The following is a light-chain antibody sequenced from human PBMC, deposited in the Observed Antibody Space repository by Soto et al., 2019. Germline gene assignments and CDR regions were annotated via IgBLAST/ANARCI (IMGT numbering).Light chain of an antibody. CDR3: QQDYNLPFT. CDR2: GAS. J-gene: IGKJ5*01. Sequence: EIVVTQSPGTLSLSPGERATLSCRASQSIDSNYLSWYQQKPGQAPRLIISGASTRATGTPARFSGSGSGTDFTLTISSLQPEDFAVYYCQQDYNLPFTFGRGTRLEIK. CDR1: QSIDSNY. V-gene: IGKV3D-7*01.